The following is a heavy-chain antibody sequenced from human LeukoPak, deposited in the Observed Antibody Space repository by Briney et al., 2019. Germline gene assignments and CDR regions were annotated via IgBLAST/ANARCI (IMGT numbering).Heavy chain of an antibody. CDR3: ARVSSMVRGVRAVAWFDP. D-gene: IGHD3-10*01. CDR2: IYCSGST. V-gene: IGHV4-30-4*07. Sequence: PSQTLSLTCTVSGGSISSGGYYWSWIRQPPGKGLEWIGYIYCSGSTNYNPSLKSRVTISVDTSKNQFSLKLSSVTAADTAVYYCARVSSMVRGVRAVAWFDPWGQGTLVTVSS. CDR1: GGSISSGGYY. J-gene: IGHJ5*02.